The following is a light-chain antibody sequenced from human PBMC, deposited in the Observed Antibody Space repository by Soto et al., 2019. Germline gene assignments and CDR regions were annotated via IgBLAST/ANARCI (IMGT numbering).Light chain of an antibody. J-gene: IGKJ4*01. CDR1: QSVSSY. CDR3: QQRGDWPL. CDR2: ETS. V-gene: IGKV3-11*01. Sequence: EIVLTQSPATLSLSPGERATLSCRAGQSVSSYLAWYQHKPGQAPRLLIYETSKRATGIPARFSGSGSGTDFSLTVSSLEPEDFAIYYCQQRGDWPLFGGGTKVEIK.